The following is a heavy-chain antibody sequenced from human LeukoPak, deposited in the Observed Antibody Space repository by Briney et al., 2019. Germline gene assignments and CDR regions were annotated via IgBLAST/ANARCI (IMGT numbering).Heavy chain of an antibody. D-gene: IGHD3-3*01. V-gene: IGHV4-39*07. J-gene: IGHJ5*02. CDR3: ARIAYDFWSGYLFDP. Sequence: SETLSLTCTVSGGSISSSGSYWGWIRQPPGKGLEWIGSIYYSGNTYYNSSLKSRLTISVDTSKNQFSLKLTSVTAADTAVYYCARIAYDFWSGYLFDPWGQGTLVTVSS. CDR1: GGSISSSGSY. CDR2: IYYSGNT.